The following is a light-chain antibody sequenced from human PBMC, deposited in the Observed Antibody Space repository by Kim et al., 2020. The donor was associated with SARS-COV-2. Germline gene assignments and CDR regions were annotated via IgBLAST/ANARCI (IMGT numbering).Light chain of an antibody. J-gene: IGLJ1*01. CDR1: TLPEKQ. CDR2: KDN. CDR3: QSADGSGTYV. Sequence: VSPGQTARITCSGDTLPEKQHYWYQQKPGQAPLLVIYKDNERPSGIPGRFSGSSSGTTVTLTISGVQAEDDADYYCQSADGSGTYVFGTGTKVTVL. V-gene: IGLV3-25*03.